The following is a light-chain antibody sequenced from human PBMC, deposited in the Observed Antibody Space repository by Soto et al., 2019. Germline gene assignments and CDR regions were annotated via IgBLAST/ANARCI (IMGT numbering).Light chain of an antibody. J-gene: IGKJ4*01. Sequence: EIVLTQSPATLSLSPGERATLSCRASQSVSSYLAWYQQKPGQAPRLLIYDASNRATGIPARFSGSGSGTDLTLTINRLEPEDFAVYYCQQRRNWLLTFGRGTKVEIK. V-gene: IGKV3-11*01. CDR2: DAS. CDR1: QSVSSY. CDR3: QQRRNWLLT.